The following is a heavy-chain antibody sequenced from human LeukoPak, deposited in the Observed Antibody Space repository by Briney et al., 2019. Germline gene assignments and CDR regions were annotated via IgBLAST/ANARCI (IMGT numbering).Heavy chain of an antibody. CDR3: ARGGSSGWNYFDY. CDR2: IWYDGSNK. CDR1: GFSLSAYG. D-gene: IGHD6-19*01. Sequence: GGSLRLSCAASGFSLSAYGVHWVRQAPGKGLEWVAVIWYDGSNKYYADSVKGRFTISRDNSKNTLYLQMNSLRAEDTAVYYCARGGSSGWNYFDYWGQGTLVTVSS. J-gene: IGHJ4*02. V-gene: IGHV3-33*01.